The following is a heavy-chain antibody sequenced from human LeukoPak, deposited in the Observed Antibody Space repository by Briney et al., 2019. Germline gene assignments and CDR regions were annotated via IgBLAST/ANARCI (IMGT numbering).Heavy chain of an antibody. CDR2: ISSRSSVI. CDR1: GFTFSTYS. CDR3: ARVGGDDYGDYVPFDY. Sequence: GGSLRLSCAASGFTFSTYSMDWVRQAPGKGLEWVSFISSRSSVIYYADSVKGRFTISRDNAKNSLYLQMNSLRAEDTAVYYCARVGGDDYGDYVPFDYWGQGTLVTVSS. J-gene: IGHJ4*02. D-gene: IGHD4-17*01. V-gene: IGHV3-48*01.